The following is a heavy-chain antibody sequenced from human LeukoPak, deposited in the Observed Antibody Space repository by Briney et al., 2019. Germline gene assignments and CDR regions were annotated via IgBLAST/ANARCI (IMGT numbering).Heavy chain of an antibody. CDR1: GFTFSNYA. J-gene: IGHJ4*02. D-gene: IGHD3-10*01. CDR2: ISSSGGST. Sequence: HPGGSLRLSCAASGFTFSNYAMNWVRQAPGKGLEWVSTISSSGGSTFYAGSVKGRFTVSRDNSKNTLSLQLNSLRADDTAVYYCAKPGGTFGSGSFDDYWGQGTLVTVSS. CDR3: AKPGGTFGSGSFDDY. V-gene: IGHV3-23*01.